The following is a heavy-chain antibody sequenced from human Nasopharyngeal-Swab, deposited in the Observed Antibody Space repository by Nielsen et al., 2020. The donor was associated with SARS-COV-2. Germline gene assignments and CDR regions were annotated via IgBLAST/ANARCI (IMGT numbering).Heavy chain of an antibody. V-gene: IGHV4-39*01. CDR1: GGSISGTSYY. CDR2: IYYSGST. CDR3: ARLESITIFGVVIPTGAFDI. D-gene: IGHD3-3*01. J-gene: IGHJ3*02. Sequence: SETLSLTCTVSGGSISGTSYYWGWIRQPPGKGLEWIGIIYYSGSTYYNPSLKSRVTISVDTSKNQFSLRLRSVTAADTAVYYCARLESITIFGVVIPTGAFDIWGQGTMVTVSS.